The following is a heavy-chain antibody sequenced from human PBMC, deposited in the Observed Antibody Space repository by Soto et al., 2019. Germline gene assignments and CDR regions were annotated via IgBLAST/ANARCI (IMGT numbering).Heavy chain of an antibody. J-gene: IGHJ5*02. CDR1: GGSFSDYY. Sequence: QVQLQQWGAGLLKPSETLSLTCAVYGGSFSDYYWSWIRQPPGKGLEWIGEINHSGSTNYIPSLKSRLTISVNTSKTQFSLKLSSVTAADTAVYYCARDYGSRSYNWFDPWGQGTLVTVSS. D-gene: IGHD3-10*01. CDR2: INHSGST. CDR3: ARDYGSRSYNWFDP. V-gene: IGHV4-34*01.